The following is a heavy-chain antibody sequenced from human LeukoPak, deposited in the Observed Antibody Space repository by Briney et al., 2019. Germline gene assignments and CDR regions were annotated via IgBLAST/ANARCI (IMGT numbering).Heavy chain of an antibody. CDR3: ANFEGSSQAFHI. CDR2: ILYDGSRK. Sequence: GGSLRLSCAASGFTFTNYAMHWDRQAPGKGLEWVANILYDGSRKNYADSVKGQFSVYRDNSNYSLYLQMNSLRIEDTAVYYCANFEGSSQAFHIWGQGTLVTVSS. V-gene: IGHV3-30*18. CDR1: GFTFTNYA. J-gene: IGHJ3*02. D-gene: IGHD6-13*01.